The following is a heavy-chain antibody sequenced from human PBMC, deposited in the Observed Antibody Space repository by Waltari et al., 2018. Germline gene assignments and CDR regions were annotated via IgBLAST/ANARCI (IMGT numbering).Heavy chain of an antibody. CDR3: AKSRGFEY. Sequence: EVQLVESGGGLVQPGGSLRLSGGASGFPFSRYWMGWVRQTPGKGLEWVANINYDGSQKYYVDSVKGRFTISRDNAKNSVYLQMNSLRVEDTAVYYCAKSRGFEYWGQGTLITVSS. CDR1: GFPFSRYW. J-gene: IGHJ4*02. V-gene: IGHV3-7*01. CDR2: INYDGSQK. D-gene: IGHD2-2*01.